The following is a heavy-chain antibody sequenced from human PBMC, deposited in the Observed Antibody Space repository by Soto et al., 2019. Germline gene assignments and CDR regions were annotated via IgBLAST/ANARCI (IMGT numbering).Heavy chain of an antibody. CDR1: GFTFSSYG. Sequence: VQLVESGGGVVQPGRSLRLSCAASGFTFSSYGMHWVRQAPGKGLEWVAVIWYDGSNKYYADSVKGRFTISRDNSKNTLYLQMNSLRAEDTAVYYCARDEGIAVAGPRVWGQGTLVTVSS. CDR2: IWYDGSNK. D-gene: IGHD6-19*01. J-gene: IGHJ4*02. V-gene: IGHV3-33*01. CDR3: ARDEGIAVAGPRV.